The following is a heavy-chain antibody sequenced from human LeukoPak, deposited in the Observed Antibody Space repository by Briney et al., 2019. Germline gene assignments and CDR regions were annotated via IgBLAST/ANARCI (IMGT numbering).Heavy chain of an antibody. Sequence: GGSLRLSCAASGFTFSSYAMSWVRQAPGKGLEWVSASSRSGGSTYYADSVKGRFTISRDNSKNTLYLQMNSLRAEDTAVYYCARYIVVVPAAYYYYGMDVWGQGTTVTVSS. CDR2: SSRSGGST. D-gene: IGHD2-2*01. CDR1: GFTFSSYA. V-gene: IGHV3-23*01. J-gene: IGHJ6*02. CDR3: ARYIVVVPAAYYYYGMDV.